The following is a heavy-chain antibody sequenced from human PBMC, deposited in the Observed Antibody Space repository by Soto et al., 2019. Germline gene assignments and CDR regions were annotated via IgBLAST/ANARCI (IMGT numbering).Heavy chain of an antibody. Sequence: ASVNVSCKASGYSFTKFDINWVRQAPGQGLEWMGWLNPKSGNTGYAQNLQGRVTMTRDTSISTAYMELRSLRSEDTALYYCARVTAGSSDFDYWGQGTLVTVSS. V-gene: IGHV1-8*01. J-gene: IGHJ4*02. CDR1: GYSFTKFD. CDR3: ARVTAGSSDFDY. CDR2: LNPKSGNT. D-gene: IGHD6-6*01.